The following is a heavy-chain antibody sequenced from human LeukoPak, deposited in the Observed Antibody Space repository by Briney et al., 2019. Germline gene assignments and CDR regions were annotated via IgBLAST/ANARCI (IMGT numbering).Heavy chain of an antibody. J-gene: IGHJ4*02. CDR1: GGSFSGYY. V-gene: IGHV4-34*01. CDR2: INHSGST. CDR3: ARVGIAAAGREFDY. D-gene: IGHD6-13*01. Sequence: PSETLSLTCAVYGGSFSGYYWSWIRQPPGKGLEWIGEINHSGSTNYSPSLKSRVTISVDTSKNQFSLKLSSVTAADTAVYYCARVGIAAAGREFDYWGQGTLVTVSS.